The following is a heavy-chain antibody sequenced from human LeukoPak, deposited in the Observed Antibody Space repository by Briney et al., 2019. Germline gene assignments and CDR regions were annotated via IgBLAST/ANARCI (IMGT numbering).Heavy chain of an antibody. CDR3: AKDHDSSWFDP. CDR1: GCTFSSYG. CDR2: ISYDGSNK. J-gene: IGHJ5*02. D-gene: IGHD3-22*01. V-gene: IGHV3-30*18. Sequence: PGGSLRLSCAASGCTFSSYGMHWVRQAPGKGLEWVAVISYDGSNKYYADSVKGRFTISRDNSKNTLYLQMNSLRAEDTAVYYCAKDHDSSWFDPWGQGTLVTVSS.